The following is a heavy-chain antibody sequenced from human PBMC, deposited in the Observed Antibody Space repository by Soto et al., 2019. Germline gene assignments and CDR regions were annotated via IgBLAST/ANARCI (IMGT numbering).Heavy chain of an antibody. CDR2: IIPILGIA. J-gene: IGHJ4*02. V-gene: IGHV1-69*02. CDR1: GGTFSSYT. D-gene: IGHD4-17*01. CDR3: AAEYGGNSA. Sequence: QVQLVQSGAEVKKPGSSVKVSCKASGGTFSSYTISWVRPAPGQGLEWMGRIIPILGIANYAQKFQGRVTITADKSTSTAYMELSSQRSEDTAVYYCAAEYGGNSAWGQGTLVTVSS.